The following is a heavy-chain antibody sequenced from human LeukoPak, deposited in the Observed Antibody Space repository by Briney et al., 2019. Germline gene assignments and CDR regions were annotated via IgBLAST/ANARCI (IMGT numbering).Heavy chain of an antibody. CDR3: ARHLFNYYYYYMDV. Sequence: PSETPSLTCTVSGDSITSNHYYWGWIRQPPGRGLEWIGSIDYRGNTYYNASLKTRVTISIDTSENQFSLSLSSVTAADTALYYCARHLFNYYYYYMDVWGEGTTVAVSS. CDR2: IDYRGNT. CDR1: GDSITSNHYY. V-gene: IGHV4-39*01. J-gene: IGHJ6*03. D-gene: IGHD3-3*01.